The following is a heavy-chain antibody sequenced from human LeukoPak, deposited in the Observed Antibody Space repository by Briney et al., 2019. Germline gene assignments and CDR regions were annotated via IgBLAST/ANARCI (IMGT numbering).Heavy chain of an antibody. D-gene: IGHD2-15*01. CDR1: GYTFTSYD. CDR2: MNPNSGNT. Sequence: GASVKVSCKASGYTFTSYDINWVRQATGQGFEWMGWMNPNSGNTGYVQTFQGRVTMTRNTSISTAYMELSSLRSEDTAVYYCARGNSKRYCTGGSCYWFEPWGQGTLVTVSS. V-gene: IGHV1-8*01. CDR3: ARGNSKRYCTGGSCYWFEP. J-gene: IGHJ5*02.